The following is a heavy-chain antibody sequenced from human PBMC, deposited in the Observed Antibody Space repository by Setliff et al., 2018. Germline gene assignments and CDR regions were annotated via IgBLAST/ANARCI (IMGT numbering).Heavy chain of an antibody. CDR3: AREGYTYGPAYYFDY. J-gene: IGHJ4*02. CDR1: GYTFISYT. D-gene: IGHD5-18*01. Sequence: ASVKVSCKASGYTFISYTMNWVRQAPGQGLEWMGWINTNTGNPTYAQGFTGRFVFSLDTSVSTTYLQISSLKAEDTAVYYCAREGYTYGPAYYFDYWGQGTLVTVPQ. V-gene: IGHV7-4-1*02. CDR2: INTNTGNP.